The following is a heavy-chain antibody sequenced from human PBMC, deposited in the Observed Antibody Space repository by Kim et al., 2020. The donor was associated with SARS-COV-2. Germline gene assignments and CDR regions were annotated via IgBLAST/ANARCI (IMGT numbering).Heavy chain of an antibody. V-gene: IGHV4-4*02. J-gene: IGHJ4*02. D-gene: IGHD3-10*01. CDR1: GASISSDKW. CDR2: IYHTGRT. Sequence: SETLSLTCAVSGASISSDKWWSWVRQPPGMGLQWIGEIYHTGRTNYNPSLRSRVTISVDKSKNQFSLNLNSVTAADTAVYYCAKGGGSGTYGDYWGQGTPVTVPS. CDR3: AKGGGSGTYGDY.